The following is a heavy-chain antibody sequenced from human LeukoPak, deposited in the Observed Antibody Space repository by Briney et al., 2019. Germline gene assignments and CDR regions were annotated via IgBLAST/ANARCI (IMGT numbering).Heavy chain of an antibody. CDR2: ISSSSSYI. J-gene: IGHJ4*02. V-gene: IGHV3-21*01. Sequence: PGGSLRLSCAASGFTFSSYSMNWVRQAPGKGLEWVSSISSSSSYIYYADSVKGRFTISRDNAKNSLYLQTNSLRAEDTAVYYCARIMVRGVIIDYWGQGTLVTVSS. D-gene: IGHD3-10*01. CDR1: GFTFSSYS. CDR3: ARIMVRGVIIDY.